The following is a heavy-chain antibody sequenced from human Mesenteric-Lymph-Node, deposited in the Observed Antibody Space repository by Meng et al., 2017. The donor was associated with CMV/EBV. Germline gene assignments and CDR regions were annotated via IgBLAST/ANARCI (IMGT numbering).Heavy chain of an antibody. J-gene: IGHJ5*02. CDR2: INPSGGST. CDR1: GYTFTSYY. D-gene: IGHD1-26*01. CDR3: ARAGYSGNQQSWFDP. Sequence: ASVKVSCKASGYTFTSYYMHWVRQAPGQGLEWMGIINPSGGSTSYAQKFQGRVTMTRDTSTSTVYMELSSLRSEDTAVYYCARAGYSGNQQSWFDPWGQGTLVTVSP. V-gene: IGHV1-46*01.